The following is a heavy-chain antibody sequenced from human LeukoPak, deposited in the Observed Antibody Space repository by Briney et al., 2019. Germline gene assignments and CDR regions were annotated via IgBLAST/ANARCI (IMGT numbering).Heavy chain of an antibody. D-gene: IGHD6-13*01. Sequence: ASVKVSCKASGYTFTSYYMHWVRQAPGQGLEWMGWINTNTGNPTYAQGFTGRFVFSLDTSVSTAYLQISSLKAEDTAVYYCARVGRELAGIQYMDVWGKGTTVTVSS. CDR2: INTNTGNP. J-gene: IGHJ6*04. CDR1: GYTFTSYY. CDR3: ARVGRELAGIQYMDV. V-gene: IGHV7-4-1*02.